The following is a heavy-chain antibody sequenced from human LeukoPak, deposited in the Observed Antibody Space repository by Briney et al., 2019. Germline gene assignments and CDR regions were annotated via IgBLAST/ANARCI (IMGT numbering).Heavy chain of an antibody. V-gene: IGHV3-11*06. CDR2: ISSSSSYT. CDR3: ARVKTYGDYECWYDP. D-gene: IGHD4-17*01. CDR1: GFTFSDYY. Sequence: GGSLRLSCAASGFTFSDYYMSWIRQAPGKGLEWVSYISSSSSYTNYADSVKGRFTISRDNAKNSLYLQMNSLRAEDTAVYYCARVKTYGDYECWYDPWGQGTLVTVSS. J-gene: IGHJ5*02.